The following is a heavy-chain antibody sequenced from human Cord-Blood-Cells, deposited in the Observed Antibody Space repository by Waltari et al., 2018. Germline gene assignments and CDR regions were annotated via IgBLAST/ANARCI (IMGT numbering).Heavy chain of an antibody. CDR3: ARSSIGFLEWRRWFDP. J-gene: IGHJ5*02. CDR1: GYTFTSYD. V-gene: IGHV1-8*03. CDR2: MNPNSGNT. Sequence: QVQLVQSGAEVQKPGASVKVSCKASGYTFTSYDINWVRHATGQGLEWMGWMNPNSGNTGYAQKYQGRVTSTRNTSISTAYMELSSLGSEDAAVYYCARSSIGFLEWRRWFDPWGQGTLGTVSS. D-gene: IGHD3-3*02.